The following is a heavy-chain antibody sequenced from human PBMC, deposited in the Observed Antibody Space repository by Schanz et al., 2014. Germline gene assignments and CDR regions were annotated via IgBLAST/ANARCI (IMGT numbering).Heavy chain of an antibody. CDR3: ARGSTENMIRGELDY. J-gene: IGHJ4*02. V-gene: IGHV1-46*03. CDR2: INPSGGST. D-gene: IGHD3-10*01. CDR1: GYTFTSDS. Sequence: QVQLVQSGAEVKKPGASVKVSCKASGYTFTSDSMHWVRQAPGQGLEWMGMINPSGGSTTYAQKFQGRVTMTRDTSTDTAYLELTSLRSEDTAVYYCARGSTENMIRGELDYWGQGTLVTVSS.